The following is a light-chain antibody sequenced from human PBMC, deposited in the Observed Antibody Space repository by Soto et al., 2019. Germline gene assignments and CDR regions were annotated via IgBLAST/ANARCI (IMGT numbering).Light chain of an antibody. V-gene: IGKV1-39*01. CDR3: QQANSFSWT. CDR1: QSISSY. J-gene: IGKJ1*01. CDR2: AAS. Sequence: DIQMTQSSSSLSASVGDRVHITCRASQSISSYLNWYQQKPGKAPKLLIYAASSLQSGVPSRFSGSGSGTDFTLTISSLQPEDFATYYCQQANSFSWTFGQGTKVDIK.